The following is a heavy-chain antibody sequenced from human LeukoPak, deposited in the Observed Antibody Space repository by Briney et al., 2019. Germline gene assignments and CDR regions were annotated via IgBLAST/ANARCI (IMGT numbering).Heavy chain of an antibody. CDR1: GFTFSDYS. D-gene: IGHD2-2*01. J-gene: IGHJ6*03. CDR3: ATSGGFVLPNAITGNWYMDV. Sequence: GGSLRLSCGASGFTFSDYSMNWVRQAPGKGLAWVASITSAGGYTYYADSVKGRFTISRDNAQNSLFLQMNSLRAEDTAVFFCATSGGFVLPNAITGNWYMDVWGRGTSVTVSS. CDR2: ITSAGGYT. V-gene: IGHV3-21*01.